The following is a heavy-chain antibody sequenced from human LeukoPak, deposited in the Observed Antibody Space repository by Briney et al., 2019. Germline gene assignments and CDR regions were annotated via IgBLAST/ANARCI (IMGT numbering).Heavy chain of an antibody. CDR1: GGSISSGSYY. Sequence: SETLSLTCTVSGGSISSGSYYWSWIRQPAGKGLEWIGRIYTSGSTNYNPSLKSRVTISVDTSKNQFSLKLSSVTAADTAVYYCARDFLGSGSYFGLSLGWFDPWGQGTLVTVSS. D-gene: IGHD1-26*01. CDR3: ARDFLGSGSYFGLSLGWFDP. V-gene: IGHV4-61*02. J-gene: IGHJ5*02. CDR2: IYTSGST.